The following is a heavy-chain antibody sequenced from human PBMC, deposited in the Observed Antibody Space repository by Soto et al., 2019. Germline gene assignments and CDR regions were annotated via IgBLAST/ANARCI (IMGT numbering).Heavy chain of an antibody. CDR3: ARAPANYESNTFYAGWVPPFFFDH. J-gene: IGHJ4*02. Sequence: GGSLRLSCVGSGFTFSNHAMTWVRQAPGKGLEWVSTVSGGGESTYYGDSQEGRFTISRDNSENTLFLQVHSLRAEDTAVYYCARAPANYESNTFYAGWVPPFFFDHWGQGALVTVSS. D-gene: IGHD3-22*01. CDR1: GFTFSNHA. CDR2: VSGGGEST. V-gene: IGHV3-23*01.